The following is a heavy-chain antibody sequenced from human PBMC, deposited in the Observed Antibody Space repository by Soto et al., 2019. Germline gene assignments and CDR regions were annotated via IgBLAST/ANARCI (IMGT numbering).Heavy chain of an antibody. D-gene: IGHD6-13*01. CDR3: ARDSAAAQVGGYYYYGMDV. J-gene: IGHJ6*02. CDR1: GYTFTSYY. Sequence: ASVKVSCKTSGYTFTSYYMHWVRQAPGQGLEWMGRINPNSGTTNYAQKLQGRVTMTTDTSTSTAYMELRSLRSDDTAVYYCARDSAAAQVGGYYYYGMDVWGQGTTVTVSS. CDR2: INPNSGTT. V-gene: IGHV1-46*01.